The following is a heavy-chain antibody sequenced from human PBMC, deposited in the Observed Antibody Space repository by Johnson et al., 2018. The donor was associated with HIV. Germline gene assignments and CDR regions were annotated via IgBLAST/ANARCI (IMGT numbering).Heavy chain of an antibody. V-gene: IGHV3-30*04. J-gene: IGHJ3*02. CDR2: ISYDGSNK. CDR3: AKVRGILRYWGADAFDI. Sequence: QVQLVESGGGVVQPGRSLRLSCAASGFTFSSYAMHWVRQAPGKGLEWVAVISYDGSNKYYADSVKGRFTISRDNSKNTLYLQMNSLRAEDTAVYYCAKVRGILRYWGADAFDIWGQGTMVTVSS. D-gene: IGHD3-9*01. CDR1: GFTFSSYA.